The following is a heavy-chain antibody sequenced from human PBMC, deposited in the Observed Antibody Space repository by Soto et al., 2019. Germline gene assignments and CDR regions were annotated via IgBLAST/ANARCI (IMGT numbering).Heavy chain of an antibody. CDR1: GFTFISYW. V-gene: IGHV3-74*01. J-gene: IGHJ6*02. CDR3: ARETMVRRDYYYYGMDV. Sequence: PGGSLRLSYAASGFTFISYWMHWVRQAPGKELLWVSRINSDGSSTSYADSVKGRFTISRDNAKNTLYLQMNSLRAEDTAVYYCARETMVRRDYYYYGMDVWGQGTTVTVSS. D-gene: IGHD3-10*01. CDR2: INSDGSST.